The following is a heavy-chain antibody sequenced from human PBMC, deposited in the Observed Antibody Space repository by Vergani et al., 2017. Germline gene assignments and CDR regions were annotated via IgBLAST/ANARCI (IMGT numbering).Heavy chain of an antibody. J-gene: IGHJ6*04. D-gene: IGHD3-10*01. V-gene: IGHV6-1*01. Sequence: QVQLQQSGPGLVKLSQTLPLTCAISGDSVSSNDAVWNWIRQSPSRGLEWLGRTYYRSKWYNDYAVSVKSRITISPDTSKNQFSLQLNSVTPEDTAVYYCARDVTYYNKIDHDGLEVWGKGTTVTVSS. CDR3: ARDVTYYNKIDHDGLEV. CDR2: TYYRSKWYN. CDR1: GDSVSSNDAV.